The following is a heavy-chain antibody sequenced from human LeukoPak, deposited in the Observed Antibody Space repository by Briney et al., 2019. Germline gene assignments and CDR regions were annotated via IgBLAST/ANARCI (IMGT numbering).Heavy chain of an antibody. Sequence: ETLSLTCAVYGGSFSGYYWSWIRQPPGKGPEWIGEINHSGNTNYNPSLKSRVTISEDTSKKQFSVKMRSVTAADTAVYYCARVGNGCLDCWGQGTLVTVSS. CDR2: INHSGNT. V-gene: IGHV4-34*01. J-gene: IGHJ4*02. CDR1: GGSFSGYY. D-gene: IGHD6-19*01. CDR3: ARVGNGCLDC.